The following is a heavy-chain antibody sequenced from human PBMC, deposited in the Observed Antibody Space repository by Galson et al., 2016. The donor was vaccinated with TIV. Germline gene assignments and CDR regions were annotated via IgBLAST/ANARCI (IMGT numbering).Heavy chain of an antibody. V-gene: IGHV3-23*01. J-gene: IGHJ4*02. CDR3: VRVHNGRFDS. CDR2: INSSGVIT. D-gene: IGHD1-14*01. CDR1: GFSFSTYT. Sequence: SLRLSCAASGFSFSTYTVAWVRQAPGKAPFWVSIINSSGVITYYADSVKGRFSISRDNSKNMLHLQMNSLRAEDTAKYYCVRVHNGRFDSWGQGTLVTVST.